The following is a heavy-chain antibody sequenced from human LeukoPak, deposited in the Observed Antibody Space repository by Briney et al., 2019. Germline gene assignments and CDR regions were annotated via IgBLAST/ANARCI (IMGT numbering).Heavy chain of an antibody. CDR3: ARVRYYESSGPDVFDI. Sequence: GGSLRLSCAASGFTFSSYSMNWVRQAPGKGLEWVSSISSSSSYIYYADSVKGRFTISRDNAKNSLYLQMNSLRAEDTAVYYCARVRYYESSGPDVFDIWGQGTMVTVSS. J-gene: IGHJ3*02. D-gene: IGHD3-22*01. V-gene: IGHV3-21*01. CDR1: GFTFSSYS. CDR2: ISSSSSYI.